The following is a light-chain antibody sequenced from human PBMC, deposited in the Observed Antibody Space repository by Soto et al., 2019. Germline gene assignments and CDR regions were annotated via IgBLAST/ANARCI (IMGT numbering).Light chain of an antibody. CDR2: GNN. CDR1: TSNIGRSI. J-gene: IGLJ1*01. CDR3: AERHEGVFV. Sequence: SVGTQSPSVSGTPGQRVTTSCSGITSNIGRSIVSWYQQFPGAAPKVVIYGNNQRPSGVPVRFSASKSYTSAYLAIRGLPFEDEYPCHCAERHEGVFVFGTGIRVTVL. V-gene: IGLV1-44*01.